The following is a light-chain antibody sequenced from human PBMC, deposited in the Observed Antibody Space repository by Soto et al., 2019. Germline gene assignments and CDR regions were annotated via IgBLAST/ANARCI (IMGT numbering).Light chain of an antibody. V-gene: IGKV3-20*01. CDR3: QQYGSSRIT. J-gene: IGKJ2*01. CDR1: QSVTSSY. Sequence: ENVLTQSPGTLSLSPGERATLSCRASQSVTSSYLAWYQQKPGQAPRLLIYSASSRATGVPDRFSGSGSATDFTLTNSRVEPEDVAVYYCQQYGSSRITFGQGTKLEIK. CDR2: SAS.